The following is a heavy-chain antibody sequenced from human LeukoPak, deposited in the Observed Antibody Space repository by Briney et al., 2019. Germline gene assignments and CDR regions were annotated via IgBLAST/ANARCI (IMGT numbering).Heavy chain of an antibody. CDR2: IRSKAYGGTT. V-gene: IGHV3-49*04. CDR1: GFTFGDYA. J-gene: IGHJ6*02. D-gene: IGHD1-20*01. Sequence: GGSLRLSCTASGFTFGDYAMSWVRPAPGKGVEWVGFIRSKAYGGTTEYAASVKGRFTISRDDSKSIAYLQMNSLKTEDTAVYYWTRDNWNYGYYGMDVWGQGTTVTVSS. CDR3: TRDNWNYGYYGMDV.